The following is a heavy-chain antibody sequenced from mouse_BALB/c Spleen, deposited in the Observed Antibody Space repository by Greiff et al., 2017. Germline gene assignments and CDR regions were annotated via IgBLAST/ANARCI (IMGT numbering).Heavy chain of an antibody. CDR1: GFNIKDTY. CDR3: ARDSSGYWFAY. CDR2: IDPANGNT. D-gene: IGHD3-2*01. Sequence: EVKLMESGAELVKPGASVKLSCTASGFNIKDTYMHWVKQRPEQGLEWIGRIDPANGNTKYDPKFQGKATITADTSSNTAYLQLSSLTSEDTAVYYCARDSSGYWFAYWGQGTLVTVSA. J-gene: IGHJ3*01. V-gene: IGHV14-3*02.